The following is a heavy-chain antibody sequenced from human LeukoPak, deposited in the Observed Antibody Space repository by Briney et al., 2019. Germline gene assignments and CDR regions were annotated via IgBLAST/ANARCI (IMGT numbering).Heavy chain of an antibody. D-gene: IGHD6-19*01. J-gene: IGHJ4*02. CDR2: IRYDGNSK. V-gene: IGHV3-30*04. CDR1: GFTFSGYT. CDR3: AKDRWGAVASFDY. Sequence: GRSLRLSCAASGFTFSGYTMHWVRQAPGKGLEWVAVIRYDGNSKYYADSAKGRFTISRDNSKNMLYLQMNSLGTEDTAVYYCAKDRWGAVASFDYWGQGTLVTVSS.